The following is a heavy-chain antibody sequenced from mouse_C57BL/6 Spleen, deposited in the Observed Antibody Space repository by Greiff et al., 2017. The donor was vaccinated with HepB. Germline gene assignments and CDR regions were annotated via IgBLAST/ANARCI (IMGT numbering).Heavy chain of an antibody. CDR1: GFTFTDYY. Sequence: DVMLVESGGGLVQPGGSLSLSCAASGFTFTDYYMSWVRQPPGKALEWLGFIRNKANGYTTEYSASVKGRFTISRDNSQSILYLQMNALRAEDSATYYCARSPYGGVWYFDYWGQGTTLTVSS. CDR3: ARSPYGGVWYFDY. D-gene: IGHD1-1*01. V-gene: IGHV7-3*01. J-gene: IGHJ2*01. CDR2: IRNKANGYTT.